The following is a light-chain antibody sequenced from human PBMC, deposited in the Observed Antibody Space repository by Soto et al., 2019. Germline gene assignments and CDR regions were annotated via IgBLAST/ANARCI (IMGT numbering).Light chain of an antibody. V-gene: IGKV3-11*01. CDR3: HQRSNWPPIT. Sequence: EIVLTQSPATLSLSPGERATLSCRASQSVSSYLAWYQQKPCQAPRLLIYDASNKATGIPARFSGSGSATSFTLTITSLEPEDFAVYYCHQRSNWPPITFGQGTLLEIK. J-gene: IGKJ5*01. CDR2: DAS. CDR1: QSVSSY.